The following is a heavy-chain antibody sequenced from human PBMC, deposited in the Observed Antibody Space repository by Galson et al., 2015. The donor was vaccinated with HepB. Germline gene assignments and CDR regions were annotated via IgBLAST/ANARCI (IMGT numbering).Heavy chain of an antibody. CDR1: GGTFSSYT. CDR3: AIGYCSGGSCPWDYGMDV. V-gene: IGHV1-69*02. Sequence: SVKVSCKASGGTFSSYTISWVRQAPGQGLEWMGRIIPILGIANYAQKFQGRVTITADKSTSTAYMELSSLRSEDTAVYYCAIGYCSGGSCPWDYGMDVWGQGTTVTVSS. CDR2: IIPILGIA. D-gene: IGHD2-15*01. J-gene: IGHJ6*02.